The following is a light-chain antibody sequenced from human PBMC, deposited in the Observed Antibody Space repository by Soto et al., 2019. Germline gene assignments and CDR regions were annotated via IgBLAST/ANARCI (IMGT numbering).Light chain of an antibody. CDR1: QGISNY. CDR3: QNYHGAPWT. J-gene: IGKJ1*01. V-gene: IGKV1-27*01. Sequence: DIQMTQSPSSLSASVGDRVTITCRASQGISNYLVWYQQKQGKVPKLLIDAASTLQSAVPSRFSGSGSGTDFTLPISSLQPEDVDTSYCQNYHGAPWTFGQGTKVDSK. CDR2: AAS.